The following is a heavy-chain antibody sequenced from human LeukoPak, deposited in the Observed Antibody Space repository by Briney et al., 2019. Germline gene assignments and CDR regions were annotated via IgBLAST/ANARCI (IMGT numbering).Heavy chain of an antibody. CDR2: ISSSSTYI. J-gene: IGHJ6*04. Sequence: GGSLRLSCAASGSTFSTYNMNWVRQAPGKGLEWVSSISSSSTYIYYADSVKGRFTISRDNAKNSLYLQMNSLRAEDTAVYYCASSTIFGVAPKDVWGKGTTVTVSS. CDR1: GSTFSTYN. V-gene: IGHV3-21*06. CDR3: ASSTIFGVAPKDV. D-gene: IGHD3-3*01.